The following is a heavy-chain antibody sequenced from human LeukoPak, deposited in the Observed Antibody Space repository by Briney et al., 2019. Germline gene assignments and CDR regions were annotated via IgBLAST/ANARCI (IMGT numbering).Heavy chain of an antibody. CDR1: GYTFTSYA. J-gene: IGHJ4*02. CDR3: ARVLEVDIVVVPAAMYFDY. D-gene: IGHD2-2*01. CDR2: INTHTGNP. V-gene: IGHV7-4-1*02. Sequence: ASVKVSCKASGYTFTSYAMNWVRQAPGQGLEWMGWINTHTGNPTYAQGFTGRFVFSLDTSVSTAYLQISSLKAEDTAVYYCARVLEVDIVVVPAAMYFDYWGQGTLVTVSS.